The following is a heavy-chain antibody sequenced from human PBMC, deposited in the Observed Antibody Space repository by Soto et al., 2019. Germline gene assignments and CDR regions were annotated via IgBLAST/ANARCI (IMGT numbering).Heavy chain of an antibody. V-gene: IGHV3-30-3*01. CDR1: GFTFRRHS. Sequence: QVHLMESGGGVVQPGGSLRLSFVTSGFTFRRHSMHCFRQAPGKGLEWVAVTSANDGTKFYTDSVKGRFTVSRDNSENTLYLQMNRLRVEDTAVYYLAREVVTTEWYFDNWGQGILVIVSS. D-gene: IGHD1-1*01. J-gene: IGHJ4*02. CDR2: TSANDGTK. CDR3: AREVVTTEWYFDN.